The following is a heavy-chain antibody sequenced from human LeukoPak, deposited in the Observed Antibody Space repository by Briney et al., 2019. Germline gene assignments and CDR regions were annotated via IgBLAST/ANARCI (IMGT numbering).Heavy chain of an antibody. CDR2: MSWVGGST. D-gene: IGHD3-22*01. CDR3: AKDLNHYDSSGYRAEYFQN. V-gene: IGHV3-43*01. Sequence: PGGSLRLSCAASGFTFNSYAMHWVRQFPGKGLEWISLMSWVGGSTYYALSVEGRFTISRDNSKNSLYLQLSSLKREDTALYYCAKDLNHYDSSGYRAEYFQNWGQGTLVTVSS. CDR1: GFTFNSYA. J-gene: IGHJ1*01.